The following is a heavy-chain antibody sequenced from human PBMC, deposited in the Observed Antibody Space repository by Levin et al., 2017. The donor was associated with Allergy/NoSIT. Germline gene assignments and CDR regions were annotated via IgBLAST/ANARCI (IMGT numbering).Heavy chain of an antibody. J-gene: IGHJ4*02. CDR2: INHSGST. D-gene: IGHD2-15*01. CDR3: ARSDPGCSGGSCYSLFDY. CDR1: GGSFSGYY. Sequence: PSETLSLTCAVYGGSFSGYYWSWIRQPPGKGLEWIGEINHSGSTNYNPSLKSRVTISVDTSKNQFSLKLSSVTAADTAVYYCARSDPGCSGGSCYSLFDYWGQGTLVTVSS. V-gene: IGHV4-34*01.